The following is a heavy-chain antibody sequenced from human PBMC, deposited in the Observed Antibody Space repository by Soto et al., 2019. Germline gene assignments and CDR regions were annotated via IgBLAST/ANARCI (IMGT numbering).Heavy chain of an antibody. Sequence: QVELVESGGGVVQPGGSLRLACAAAGFTFSSYGMHWVRQAPGKGLEWVAVIWFDGSKEFYAASVEGRFTISRDNSKNMVYLEMNSPRDVDTAVYYCARAVPAVKGWFDSWGQGTLVTVSS. J-gene: IGHJ5*01. CDR2: IWFDGSKE. CDR3: ARAVPAVKGWFDS. V-gene: IGHV3-33*01. D-gene: IGHD2-2*01. CDR1: GFTFSSYG.